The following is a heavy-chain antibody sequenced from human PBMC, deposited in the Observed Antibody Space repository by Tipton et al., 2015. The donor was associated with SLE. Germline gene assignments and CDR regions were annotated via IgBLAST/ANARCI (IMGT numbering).Heavy chain of an antibody. CDR3: ARGPPLVPGLIDY. Sequence: TLSLTCTVSGGSISSGGYYWSWIRQHPGKGLEWIGYIYYSGSTYYNPSLKSRVTISVDTSKNQFSLKLSSVTAADTAVYYCARGPPLVPGLIDYWGQGTLVTVSS. CDR2: IYYSGST. CDR1: GGSISSGGYY. D-gene: IGHD2-2*01. J-gene: IGHJ4*02. V-gene: IGHV4-31*03.